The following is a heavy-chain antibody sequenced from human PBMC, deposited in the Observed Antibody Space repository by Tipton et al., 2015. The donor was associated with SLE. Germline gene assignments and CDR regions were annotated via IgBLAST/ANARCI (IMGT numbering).Heavy chain of an antibody. Sequence: LRLSCAVDGGSFSGYYWSWIRQSPGKGLEWIGEINHSGITTYNTSLKSRVTISVDTSKNQFSLKVMSVTAADTAVYYCAREARRTWRAFDVWGQGTLVTVSS. J-gene: IGHJ3*01. CDR2: INHSGIT. V-gene: IGHV4-34*01. CDR1: GGSFSGYY. CDR3: AREARRTWRAFDV.